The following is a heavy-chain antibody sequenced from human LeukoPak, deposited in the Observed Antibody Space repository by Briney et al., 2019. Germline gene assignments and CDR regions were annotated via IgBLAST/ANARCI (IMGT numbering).Heavy chain of an antibody. CDR3: ARDVRYFYDPDYGDYGWFDP. D-gene: IGHD4-17*01. V-gene: IGHV4-39*07. J-gene: IGHJ5*02. CDR2: IYYSGST. CDR1: GGSISSSSYY. Sequence: TSETLSLTCTVSGGSISSSSYYWGWIRQPPGKGLEWIGSIYYSGSTYYNPSLKSRVTISVDTSKNQFSLKLSSVTAADTAVYYCARDVRYFYDPDYGDYGWFDPWGQGTLVTVSS.